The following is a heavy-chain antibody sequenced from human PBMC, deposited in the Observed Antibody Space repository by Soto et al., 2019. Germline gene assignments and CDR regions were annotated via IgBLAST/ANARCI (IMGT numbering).Heavy chain of an antibody. CDR2: SYYTGST. J-gene: IGHJ4*02. CDR3: ARQRFLTGYDFDN. Sequence: PSETLSLTCTVSGGSISSYYWSWIRQPPGKGLEWIGYSYYTGSTNYNPSLKSRVTISVDTSKNQFSLKLSSVAAADTAVYYCARQRFLTGYDFDNWGQGTLVTVSS. V-gene: IGHV4-59*08. D-gene: IGHD3-9*01. CDR1: GGSISSYY.